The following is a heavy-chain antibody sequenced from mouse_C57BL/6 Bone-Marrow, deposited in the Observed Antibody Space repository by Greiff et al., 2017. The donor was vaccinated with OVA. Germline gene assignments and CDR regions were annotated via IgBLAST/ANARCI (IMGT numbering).Heavy chain of an antibody. CDR1: GFNIKDYY. Sequence: EVQLQQSGAELVRPGASVKLSCTASGFNIKDYYMHWVKQRPEQGLEWIGWIDPENGDTEYASKFQGKATITADTSSNTAYLQLSSLTSEDTAVYYCTIPSNWDDAYWGQGTLVTVSA. J-gene: IGHJ3*01. D-gene: IGHD4-1*01. CDR2: IDPENGDT. CDR3: TIPSNWDDAY. V-gene: IGHV14-4*01.